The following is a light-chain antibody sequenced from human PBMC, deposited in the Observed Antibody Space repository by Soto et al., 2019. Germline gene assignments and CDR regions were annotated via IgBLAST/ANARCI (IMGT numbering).Light chain of an antibody. CDR2: ENN. J-gene: IGLJ2*01. Sequence: NFMLTQPHSVSESPGETVIISCTRSSGNIASNYVHWYQQRPGSAPTIVIYENNQRPSGDPDRFSGSIDRSSNSASLTISGLKTVDEADFYCQSSYGTNRGFGGGTKRTVL. V-gene: IGLV6-57*04. CDR1: SGNIASNY. CDR3: QSSYGTNRG.